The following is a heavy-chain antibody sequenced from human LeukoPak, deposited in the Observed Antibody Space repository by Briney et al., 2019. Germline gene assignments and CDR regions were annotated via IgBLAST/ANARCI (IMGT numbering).Heavy chain of an antibody. CDR2: IYPGDSGT. D-gene: IGHD2-15*01. CDR3: ARRYCSCSTCYYFDS. CDR1: GYSFTSHW. Sequence: GESLKISCKGSGYSFTSHWIGWVRQMPGKGLEWMGIIYPGDSGTRYSPSFQGQVTISADKSISTAYLQWSSLKASDTAMYYCARRYCSCSTCYYFDSWGQGTLVTVSS. V-gene: IGHV5-51*01. J-gene: IGHJ4*02.